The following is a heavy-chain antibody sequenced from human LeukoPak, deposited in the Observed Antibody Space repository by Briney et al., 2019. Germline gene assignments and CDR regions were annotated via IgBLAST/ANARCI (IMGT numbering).Heavy chain of an antibody. CDR2: IIPIFGTA. CDR3: ARLTVTGYYYYMDV. Sequence: SVKVSCKASGGTFSSYAISWVRQAPGQGLEWMGGIIPIFGTANYAQKFQGKVTITADKSTSTAYMELSSLRSEDTAVYYCARLTVTGYYYYMDVWGKGTTVTVSS. J-gene: IGHJ6*03. V-gene: IGHV1-69*06. CDR1: GGTFSSYA. D-gene: IGHD4-17*01.